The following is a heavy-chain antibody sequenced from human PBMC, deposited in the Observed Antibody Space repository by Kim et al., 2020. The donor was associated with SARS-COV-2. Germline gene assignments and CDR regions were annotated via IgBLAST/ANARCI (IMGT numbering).Heavy chain of an antibody. CDR2: INPNSGGT. Sequence: ASVKVSCKASGYTFTGYYMHWVRQAPGQGLEWMGWINPNSGGTNYAQKFQGWVTMTRDTSISTAYMELSRLRSDDTAVYYCARAVRGVIIRAFYYFDYWGQGTLVTDSS. J-gene: IGHJ4*02. V-gene: IGHV1-2*04. CDR1: GYTFTGYY. CDR3: ARAVRGVIIRAFYYFDY. D-gene: IGHD3-10*01.